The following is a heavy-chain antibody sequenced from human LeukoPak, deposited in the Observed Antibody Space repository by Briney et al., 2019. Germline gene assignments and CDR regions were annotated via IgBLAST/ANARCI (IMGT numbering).Heavy chain of an antibody. J-gene: IGHJ4*02. CDR2: INPNSGGT. CDR3: ARGRVGATTLVFDY. D-gene: IGHD1-26*01. Sequence: ASVKVSRKASGYIFTGHYMHWVRQAPGQGLEWMGWINPNSGGTNYAQKFQGKVTMTRDTSISTAYMELSSLRSDDTAVYYCARGRVGATTLVFDYWGQGTLVTVSS. V-gene: IGHV1-2*02. CDR1: GYIFTGHY.